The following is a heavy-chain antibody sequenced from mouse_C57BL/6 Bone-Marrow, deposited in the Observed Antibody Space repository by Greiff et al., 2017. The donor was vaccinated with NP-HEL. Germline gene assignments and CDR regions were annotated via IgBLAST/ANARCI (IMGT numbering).Heavy chain of an antibody. CDR3: VSPNWGFFDY. Sequence: QVQLQQPGAELVKPGASVKLSCKASGYTFTSYWMHWVKQRPGQGLEWIGMIHPNSGSTNYNEKFKSKATLTVDKSSSTAYMQLSSLTSEDSAVYYCVSPNWGFFDYWGQGTTLTVSS. CDR1: GYTFTSYW. V-gene: IGHV1-64*01. D-gene: IGHD4-1*01. J-gene: IGHJ2*01. CDR2: IHPNSGST.